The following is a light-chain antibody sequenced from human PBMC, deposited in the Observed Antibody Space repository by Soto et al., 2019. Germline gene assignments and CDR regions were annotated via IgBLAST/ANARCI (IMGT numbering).Light chain of an antibody. CDR1: QSVSSY. J-gene: IGKJ5*01. CDR3: QQRSNWPPRIT. CDR2: DAS. Sequence: DILVTQSPSTLSLSPGERATLSCRASQSVSSYLAWYQQKPGQAPRLLIYDASNRATGIPARFSGSGSGTDFTLTISSLEPEDFAVYYCQQRSNWPPRITFGQGTRLEIK. V-gene: IGKV3-11*01.